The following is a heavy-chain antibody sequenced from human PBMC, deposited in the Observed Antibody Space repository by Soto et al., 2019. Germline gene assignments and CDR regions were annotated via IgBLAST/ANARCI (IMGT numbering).Heavy chain of an antibody. CDR3: GIYYYYYDMDV. V-gene: IGHV4-34*01. CDR1: GGSLSDYF. CDR2: INHSGST. J-gene: IGHJ6*02. Sequence: SETLPLTCTVLGGSLSDYFWTWIRQPPGKGLEWIGEINHSGSTHYNPSLKSRVIISIDTSKNQFSLKLTSVTAADTAVYYCGIYYYYYDMDVWGLGTTVTVSS.